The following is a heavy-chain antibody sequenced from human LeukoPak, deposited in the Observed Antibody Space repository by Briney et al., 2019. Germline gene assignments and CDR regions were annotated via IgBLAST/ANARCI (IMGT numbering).Heavy chain of an antibody. CDR2: FYNSGSS. Sequence: SETLSLTCTVSGGSISDYYRGWIRQPPGKGLEWIGYFYNSGSSTYNPSLRSRVTISVDTSKEQFSLKVNSVTAADTAVYYCTRGAGWLIDYWGQGILVTVSS. CDR3: TRGAGWLIDY. D-gene: IGHD3-16*01. V-gene: IGHV4-59*01. J-gene: IGHJ4*02. CDR1: GGSISDYY.